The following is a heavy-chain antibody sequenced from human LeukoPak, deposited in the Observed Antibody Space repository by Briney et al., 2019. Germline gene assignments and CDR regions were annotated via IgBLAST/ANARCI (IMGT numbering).Heavy chain of an antibody. J-gene: IGHJ6*02. V-gene: IGHV3-23*01. Sequence: PGGSLRLSCAASGFTFSSYAMSWVRQAPGKGLEWVSAISGSGGSTYYADSVKGRFTISRDNSKNTLYLQMNSLRAEDTAVYYCARQYYDILTGFKDDYYYYGMDVWGQGTTVTVSS. CDR3: ARQYYDILTGFKDDYYYYGMDV. D-gene: IGHD3-9*01. CDR1: GFTFSSYA. CDR2: ISGSGGST.